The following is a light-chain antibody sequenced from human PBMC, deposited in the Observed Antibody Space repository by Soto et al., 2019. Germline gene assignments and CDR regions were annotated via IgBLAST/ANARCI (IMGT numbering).Light chain of an antibody. CDR2: DSS. V-gene: IGKV3-20*01. Sequence: EIVLTQSPGTLSLSPGERATLSCRASQSVSSSYLAWYQQKPGQAPRLLIYDSSSRATGIPDRFSGSGSGTEFTLTISRLEPEDFAVYSCQQYGSSPITFGQGTRLEIK. CDR3: QQYGSSPIT. J-gene: IGKJ5*01. CDR1: QSVSSSY.